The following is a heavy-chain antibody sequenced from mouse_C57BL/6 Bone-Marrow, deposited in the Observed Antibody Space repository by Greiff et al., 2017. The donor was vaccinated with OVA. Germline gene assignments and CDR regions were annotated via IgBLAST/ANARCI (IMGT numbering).Heavy chain of an antibody. CDR2: IRLKSDNYAT. Sequence: VQLKESGGGLVQPGGSMKLSCVASGFTFSNYWMNWVRQSPEKGLEWVAQIRLKSDNYATHYAESVKGRFTISRDDSKSSVYLQMNNLRAEDTGMYYCTGDYYGSSYFDYWGQGTTLTVSS. V-gene: IGHV6-3*01. CDR3: TGDYYGSSYFDY. D-gene: IGHD1-1*01. CDR1: GFTFSNYW. J-gene: IGHJ2*01.